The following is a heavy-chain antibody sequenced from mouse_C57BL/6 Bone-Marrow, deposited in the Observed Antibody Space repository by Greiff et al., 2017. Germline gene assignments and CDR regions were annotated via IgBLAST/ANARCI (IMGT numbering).Heavy chain of an antibody. Sequence: EVKLVESGGDLVKPGGSLKLSCAASGFTFSSYGMSWVRQTPDKRLEWVATISSGGSYTYYPDSVKGRFTISRDNAKNTLYLQMSSLKSEDTAMYYCAREGYYYGSSPRFAYWGQGTLVTVSA. V-gene: IGHV5-6*01. CDR3: AREGYYYGSSPRFAY. CDR2: ISSGGSYT. CDR1: GFTFSSYG. J-gene: IGHJ3*01. D-gene: IGHD1-1*01.